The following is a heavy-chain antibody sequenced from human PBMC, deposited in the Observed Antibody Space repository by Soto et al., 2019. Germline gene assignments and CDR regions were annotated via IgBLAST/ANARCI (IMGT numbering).Heavy chain of an antibody. CDR1: GYTFTNYH. Sequence: QVQAVQSGAEVKKPGASVKVSCKTSGYTFTNYHVHWVRQAPGQGLEWMGAINPNGGSTTYAQHLQGRVTMASDTSTSTAYMEMSSLRSEDTAVYYCALPKNTLGWYNFWGQGTLVTVS. CDR2: INPNGGST. CDR3: ALPKNTLGWYNF. J-gene: IGHJ4*02. V-gene: IGHV1-46*01. D-gene: IGHD6-19*01.